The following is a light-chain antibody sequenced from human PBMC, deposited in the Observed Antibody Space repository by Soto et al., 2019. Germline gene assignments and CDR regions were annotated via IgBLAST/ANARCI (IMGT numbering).Light chain of an antibody. CDR3: GSYSSTDTPFV. Sequence: SALAQPSSVSGSPGQSITISCTGTSTDVGGYNYVSWYQHHSGKAPKLLIYEVTNRPSGISDRFSGSKSVNTASLTISGLQAEDESDYYCGSYSSTDTPFVFGIGAKVTVL. J-gene: IGLJ1*01. V-gene: IGLV2-14*01. CDR1: STDVGGYNY. CDR2: EVT.